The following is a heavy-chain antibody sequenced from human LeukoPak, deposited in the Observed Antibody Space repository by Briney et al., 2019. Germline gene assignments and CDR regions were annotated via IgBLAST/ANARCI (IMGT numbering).Heavy chain of an antibody. CDR2: ISGTGGST. D-gene: IGHD1-1*01. CDR3: AKDRFRLDLTSFDY. J-gene: IGHJ4*02. V-gene: IGHV3-23*01. CDR1: GFTFSSYG. Sequence: GGSLRFSCGASGFTFSSYGMSWVRQAPGKGLEWVSGISGTGGSTYYADSVKGRFTISRDNSKNRLYMQMNSLRAEDTAIYFCAKDRFRLDLTSFDYWGQGTLVTVSS.